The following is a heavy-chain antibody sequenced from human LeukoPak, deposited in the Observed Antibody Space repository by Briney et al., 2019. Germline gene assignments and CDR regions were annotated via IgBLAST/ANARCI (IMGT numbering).Heavy chain of an antibody. V-gene: IGHV1-18*01. J-gene: IGHJ4*02. CDR1: GYTFSNYG. CDR3: AREERQWLGFDY. D-gene: IGHD6-19*01. CDR2: ISGYNGDT. Sequence: ASVKVSCKASGYTFSNYGISWVRQAPGQGLEWMGWISGYNGDTNYPQKRQGRVTMTTDTSTSTAYMELSRLRSDDTAVYYCAREERQWLGFDYWGQGTLVTVSS.